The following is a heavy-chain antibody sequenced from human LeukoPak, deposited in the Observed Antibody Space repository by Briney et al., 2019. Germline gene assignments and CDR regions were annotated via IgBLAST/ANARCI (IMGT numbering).Heavy chain of an antibody. CDR2: IIPIFGTA. CDR1: GGTFSSYA. Sequence: SVKVSCKASGGTFSSYAISWVRQAPGQGLEWMGGIIPIFGTANYAQKFQGRVTITADESTSTAYMELSSLRSEDTAVYYCARGERGRIAARPIDYWGQGTLVTVSS. D-gene: IGHD6-6*01. J-gene: IGHJ4*02. V-gene: IGHV1-69*01. CDR3: ARGERGRIAARPIDY.